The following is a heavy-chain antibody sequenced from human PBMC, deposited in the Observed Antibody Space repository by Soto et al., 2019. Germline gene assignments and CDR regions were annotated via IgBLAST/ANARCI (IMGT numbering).Heavy chain of an antibody. D-gene: IGHD2-2*01. CDR2: ISYDGSNK. Sequence: GGSLRLSCAASGFTFSSYVMHWVRQAPGKGLEWVAVISYDGSNKYYADSVKGRFTISRDNSKHTLFLQMNSLRPEDTAVYYCAKDLEGYCSSTSCYTYFGLDVWGQGTTVTVSS. CDR3: AKDLEGYCSSTSCYTYFGLDV. CDR1: GFTFSSYV. J-gene: IGHJ6*02. V-gene: IGHV3-30*18.